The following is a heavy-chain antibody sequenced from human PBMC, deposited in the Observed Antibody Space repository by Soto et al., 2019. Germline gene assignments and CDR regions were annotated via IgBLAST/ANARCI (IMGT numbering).Heavy chain of an antibody. J-gene: IGHJ3*02. CDR1: GFTFRTYG. CDR2: ISYDGSDK. CDR3: AKVPSSGSFYGAFDI. Sequence: PGGSLRLSCAVFGFTFRTYGMHWVRQAPGKGLEWVAVISYDGSDKHYADFVKGRFTISRDNSKNTLYLQMNSLRADDTAVYYCAKVPSSGSFYGAFDIWGQGTMVSVSS. D-gene: IGHD1-26*01. V-gene: IGHV3-30*18.